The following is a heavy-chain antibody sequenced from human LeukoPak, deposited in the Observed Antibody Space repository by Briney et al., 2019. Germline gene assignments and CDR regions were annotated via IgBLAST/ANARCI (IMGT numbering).Heavy chain of an antibody. CDR1: GYTFTGYY. J-gene: IGHJ4*02. D-gene: IGHD5-12*01. Sequence: ASVKVSCKASGYTFTGYYMHWVRQAPGQGLEWMEWINPNSGGTNYAQKFQGRVTMTRDTSISTAYMELSRLRSDDTAVYYCARVGTYSGYDFDYWGQGTLVTVSS. V-gene: IGHV1-2*02. CDR2: INPNSGGT. CDR3: ARVGTYSGYDFDY.